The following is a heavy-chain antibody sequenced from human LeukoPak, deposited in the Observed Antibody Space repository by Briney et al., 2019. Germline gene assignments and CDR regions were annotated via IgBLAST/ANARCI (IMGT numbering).Heavy chain of an antibody. CDR2: IYYTGTT. Sequence: SETLSLTCTVSGGSISSSSHYWGWIRQPPGKGLEWIGSIYYTGTTYYNPSLKSRVTISVDTSKNQFSLKVSSVTAADTAVYYCARRRRDGSNSAFDIWGQGTMVTVSS. D-gene: IGHD5-24*01. J-gene: IGHJ3*02. V-gene: IGHV4-39*01. CDR3: ARRRRDGSNSAFDI. CDR1: GGSISSSSHY.